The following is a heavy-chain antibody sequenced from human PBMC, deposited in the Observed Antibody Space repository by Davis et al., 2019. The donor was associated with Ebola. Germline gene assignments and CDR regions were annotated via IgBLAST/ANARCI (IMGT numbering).Heavy chain of an antibody. V-gene: IGHV1-69*06. D-gene: IGHD2-21*02. CDR2: IISLFGTT. J-gene: IGHJ4*02. CDR1: GNTISTYT. Sequence: AASVKASCKASGNTISTYTIDWVRQAPGQGLEWMGVIISLFGTTNYAQKFRGRVMITADKSTRIAYMELNSLTSEDTAVYYCARGPFVATAHYFDYWGQGTLVTVSS. CDR3: ARGPFVATAHYFDY.